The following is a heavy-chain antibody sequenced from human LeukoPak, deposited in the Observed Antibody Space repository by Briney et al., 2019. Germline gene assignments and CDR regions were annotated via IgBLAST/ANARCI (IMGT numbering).Heavy chain of an antibody. J-gene: IGHJ4*02. Sequence: GGSLRLSCKASGFTFSSYAMTWVRQAPGKGLEWLSGLSGSGSTTYYADSVKGRFTISRDNSKNTLYLQMDTLRAEDTAVYYCAKGSSTNSYYFGSWGPGTLVTVSS. D-gene: IGHD1-1*01. CDR1: GFTFSSYA. CDR3: AKGSSTNSYYFGS. V-gene: IGHV3-23*01. CDR2: LSGSGSTT.